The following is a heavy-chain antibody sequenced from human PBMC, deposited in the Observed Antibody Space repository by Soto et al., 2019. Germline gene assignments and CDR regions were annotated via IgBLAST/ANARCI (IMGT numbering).Heavy chain of an antibody. J-gene: IGHJ1*01. CDR2: ISASSS. V-gene: IGHV3-21*01. CDR1: VFAFSGYT. Sequence: EVQLVESGGGLVKPGGSLRLSCEASVFAFSGYTKNWVRQAPGKGLEWVACISASSSSYAESVRGRFTISTDNPKNSPYLHMHSLSVEVTALYYGGTAGSFCTGGNCNSVEFQHWGQGTLVSVSS. CDR3: GTAGSFCTGGNCNSVEFQH. D-gene: IGHD2-15*01.